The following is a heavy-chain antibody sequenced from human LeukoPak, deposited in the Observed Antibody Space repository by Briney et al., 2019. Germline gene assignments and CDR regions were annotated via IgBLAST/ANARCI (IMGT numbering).Heavy chain of an antibody. CDR1: GGSISSSYW. V-gene: IGHV4-4*02. D-gene: IGHD3-22*01. J-gene: IGHJ4*02. CDR2: IYHSGST. CDR3: AREYRMTMLVD. Sequence: KSSETLSLTCAVSGGSISSSYWWTWVRQPPGKGLEWIGEIYHSGSTYYNPSLKSRVSISVDTSKNHFSLDLSSVTAADSAIYYCAREYRMTMLVDWGQGTLVTVSS.